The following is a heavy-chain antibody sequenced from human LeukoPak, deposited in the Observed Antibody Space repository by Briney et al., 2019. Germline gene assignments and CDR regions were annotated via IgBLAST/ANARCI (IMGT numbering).Heavy chain of an antibody. CDR2: IYPGDSDT. Sequence: GESLKISCKGSGYSFTSYWIGWVRQMPGKGLEWMGIIYPGDSDTRYSPSFQGHVIISADKSISTAYLQWSSLKASDTAMYFCARQTQLGTNWFDPWGQGTLVTVSS. CDR1: GYSFTSYW. D-gene: IGHD6-6*01. CDR3: ARQTQLGTNWFDP. V-gene: IGHV5-51*01. J-gene: IGHJ5*02.